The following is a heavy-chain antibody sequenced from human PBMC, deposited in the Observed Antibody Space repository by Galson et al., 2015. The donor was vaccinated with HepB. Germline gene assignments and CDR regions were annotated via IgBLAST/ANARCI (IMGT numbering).Heavy chain of an antibody. J-gene: IGHJ4*02. CDR3: AARGGYSYSGGY. Sequence: SLRLSCAASGFTVSSNYMGWVRQAPGKGLEWVSVIYSGGNTYYADSVKGRFTISRDNSKNTLYLQMSSLRADDTAVYYCAARGGYSYSGGYWGQGTLVTVSS. CDR1: GFTVSSNY. V-gene: IGHV3-53*01. CDR2: IYSGGNT. D-gene: IGHD5-18*01.